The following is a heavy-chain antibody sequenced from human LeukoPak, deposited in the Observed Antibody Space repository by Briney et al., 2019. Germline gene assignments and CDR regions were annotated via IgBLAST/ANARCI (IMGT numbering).Heavy chain of an antibody. J-gene: IGHJ5*02. D-gene: IGHD2/OR15-2a*01. V-gene: IGHV1-18*01. CDR2: ISAYNGNT. CDR3: ARAPAPPYHSNTENWFDP. CDR1: GYTFTSYG. Sequence: GASVKVSCKASGYTFTSYGISWVRQAPGQGLEWMGWISAYNGNTNYAQKLQGRVTMTTDTSTSTAYMELRSLRSDDTAVYYCARAPAPPYHSNTENWFDPWGQGTLVTVSS.